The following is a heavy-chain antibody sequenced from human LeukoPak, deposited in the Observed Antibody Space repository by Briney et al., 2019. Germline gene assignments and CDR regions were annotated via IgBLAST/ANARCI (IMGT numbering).Heavy chain of an antibody. CDR2: ISSSSLNI. V-gene: IGHV3-21*01. CDR3: ARDNYGGNSYYYYGMDV. J-gene: IGHJ6*02. CDR1: GFIFSNAW. Sequence: GGSLRLSCAASGFIFSNAWMSWVRQAPGKGLEWVSSISSSSLNIYYADSVKGRFTMSRDNAKNSLYLQMNSLRVEDTAVYYCARDNYGGNSYYYYGMDVWGQGTTVTVSS. D-gene: IGHD4-23*01.